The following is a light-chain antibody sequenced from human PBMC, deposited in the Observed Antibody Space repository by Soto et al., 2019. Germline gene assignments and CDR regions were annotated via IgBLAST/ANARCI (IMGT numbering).Light chain of an antibody. CDR3: QSYDSSPSGYV. Sequence: QSVMTQPPSLSGAPGQRVTISCTGSGSNIGAGYDVHWYQQLPGTAPKLLIFANINRPSGVPDRFSGSKSGTSASLAITGLRAEDEADCYCQSYDSSPSGYVFGTGTKVTVL. CDR1: GSNIGAGYD. J-gene: IGLJ1*01. CDR2: ANI. V-gene: IGLV1-40*01.